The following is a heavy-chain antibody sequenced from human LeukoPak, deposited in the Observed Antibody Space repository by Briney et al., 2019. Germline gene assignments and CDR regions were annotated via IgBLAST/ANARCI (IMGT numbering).Heavy chain of an antibody. J-gene: IGHJ4*02. CDR1: GFTFSSYW. CDR2: IKQDGSEK. D-gene: IGHD3-22*01. V-gene: IGHV3-7*01. Sequence: GGSLRLSCAASGFTFSSYWMSWVRQAPGKGLEWVANIKQDGSEKYYVDSVKGRFTISRDNAKNSLYLQMNSLRAEDTAVYYCARGSPYYYDSSGRGFDYWGQGTLVTVSS. CDR3: ARGSPYYYDSSGRGFDY.